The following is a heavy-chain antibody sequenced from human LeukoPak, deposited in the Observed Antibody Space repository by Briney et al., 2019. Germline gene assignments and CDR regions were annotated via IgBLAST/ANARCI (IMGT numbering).Heavy chain of an antibody. D-gene: IGHD4-17*01. CDR1: GGTFSSYA. CDR3: ARAVGTTVTTALFDY. CDR2: IIPIFGTA. Sequence: SVKVSCKASGGTFSSYAISWVRQAPGQGLEWMGGIIPIFGTANYAQKFQGRVTITTDESTSTAYMELSSLRSGDTAVYYCARAVGTTVTTALFDYWGQGTLVTVSS. V-gene: IGHV1-69*05. J-gene: IGHJ4*02.